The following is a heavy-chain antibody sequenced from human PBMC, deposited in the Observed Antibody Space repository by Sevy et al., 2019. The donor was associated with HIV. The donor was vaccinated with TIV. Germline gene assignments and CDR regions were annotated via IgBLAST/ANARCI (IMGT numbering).Heavy chain of an antibody. V-gene: IGHV3-53*01. Sequence: GGSLRLSCAASGFSVSSNYMSWVRQAPGKGPEWVSVIHSGGKISYADSVQGRFTISRDNSKNTQYLQMNSLRAKDTAVYYCAREDIVLGEDNYYGIDVWGQGTTVTVSS. CDR3: AREDIVLGEDNYYGIDV. CDR2: IHSGGKI. D-gene: IGHD2-15*01. J-gene: IGHJ6*02. CDR1: GFSVSSNY.